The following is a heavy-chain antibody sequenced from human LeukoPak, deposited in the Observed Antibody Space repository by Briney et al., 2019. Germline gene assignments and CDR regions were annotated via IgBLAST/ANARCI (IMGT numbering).Heavy chain of an antibody. J-gene: IGHJ4*02. Sequence: GGSLRLSCAASGFTFSSYSMNWVRQAPGKGLEWVSYISSSSSTIYYADSVKGRFTISRDNAKNSLYLQMNSLRAEDTAVYYCARGNNRIWFDYWGQGTLVTVSS. V-gene: IGHV3-48*01. CDR3: ARGNNRIWFDY. CDR1: GFTFSSYS. CDR2: ISSSSSTI. D-gene: IGHD1/OR15-1a*01.